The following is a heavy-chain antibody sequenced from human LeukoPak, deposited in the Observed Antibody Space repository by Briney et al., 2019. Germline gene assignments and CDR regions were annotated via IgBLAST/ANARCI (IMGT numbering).Heavy chain of an antibody. CDR2: ISASSNYI. CDR1: GFTFSSYS. Sequence: TTGGSLRLSCAASGFTFSSYSMNWVRQAPGKGLEWVSSISASSNYIYYADSLKGRFTISRDNAKNSPYLQMNSLRAEDTAVYFCARGAGIAGGSYFDYWGQGTLVTVSS. CDR3: ARGAGIAGGSYFDY. J-gene: IGHJ4*02. D-gene: IGHD6-13*01. V-gene: IGHV3-21*01.